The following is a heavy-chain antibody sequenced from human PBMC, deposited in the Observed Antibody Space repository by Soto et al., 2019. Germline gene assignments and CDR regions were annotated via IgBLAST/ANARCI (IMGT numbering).Heavy chain of an antibody. CDR2: ISYSGNT. Sequence: SETLSLTCTVSGASVTRTSYFWGWVRQPPGKGLEWIGTISYSGNTYYNPSLRSRLTMSLDTSKNRFSLELTSVTAADTALYYCAYGDYVFGYFDYWGQGTLVTVSS. CDR1: GASVTRTSYF. CDR3: AYGDYVFGYFDY. V-gene: IGHV4-39*01. D-gene: IGHD4-17*01. J-gene: IGHJ4*02.